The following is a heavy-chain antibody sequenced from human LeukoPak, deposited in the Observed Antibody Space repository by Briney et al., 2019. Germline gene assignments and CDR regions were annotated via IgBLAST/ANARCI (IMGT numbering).Heavy chain of an antibody. V-gene: IGHV3-33*06. CDR1: GFTFSSYA. D-gene: IGHD5-12*01. Sequence: GGSLRLSCAASGFTFSSYAMHWVRQAPGKGLAWVAVIWYDGTTKYYADSVKGRFTISRDNSKNTLSLQMNSLRAEDTAVYYCAKGAGYSAYNYHYYYLDVWGKGTTVTVSS. CDR3: AKGAGYSAYNYHYYYLDV. J-gene: IGHJ6*03. CDR2: IWYDGTTK.